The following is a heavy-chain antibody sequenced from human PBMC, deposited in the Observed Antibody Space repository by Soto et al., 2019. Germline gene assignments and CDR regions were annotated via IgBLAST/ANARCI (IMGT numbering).Heavy chain of an antibody. CDR3: AREGSYSAYNFAHGIQLWSFDF. CDR1: GGSINTFY. J-gene: IGHJ4*02. Sequence: SQTLSLTCTVSGGSINTFYWSWVRQPAGKGLEWIGRIFSSGSTSFNPPLESRVAMSVDTSKNHFSLNLSSVTAADMAVYYCAREGSYSAYNFAHGIQLWSFDFWGQGALVTVSS. CDR2: IFSSGST. D-gene: IGHD5-12*01. V-gene: IGHV4-4*07.